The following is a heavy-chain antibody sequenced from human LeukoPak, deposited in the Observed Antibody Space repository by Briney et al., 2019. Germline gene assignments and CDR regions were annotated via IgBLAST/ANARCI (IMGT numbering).Heavy chain of an antibody. J-gene: IGHJ5*02. CDR2: MNPNSGNT. D-gene: IGHD3-10*01. CDR1: GYTFTSYD. V-gene: IGHV1-8*03. CDR3: ARTRITMVRGAKNNWFDP. Sequence: ASVKVSCKASGYTFTSYDINWVRQATGQGLEWMGWMNPNSGNTGYAQKFQGRVTITRNTSISTAYMELSSLRSEDTAVYYCARTRITMVRGAKNNWFDPWGQGTLVTVSP.